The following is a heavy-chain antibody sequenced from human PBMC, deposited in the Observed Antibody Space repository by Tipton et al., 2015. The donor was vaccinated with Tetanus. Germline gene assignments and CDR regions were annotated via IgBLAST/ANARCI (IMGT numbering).Heavy chain of an antibody. CDR2: IYPGDSST. CDR1: GYTFTNAW. V-gene: IGHV5-51*01. J-gene: IGHJ4*02. CDR3: AGQKGY. Sequence: VQLVQSGAEVKKPGESLKISCQASGYTFTNAWIGWVRQMPGKGLEWMGVIYPGDSSTIYSPSFQGLVTISVDKSINTTYLRWTSLKASDSAMYYCAGQKGYWGQGTLVTVSS.